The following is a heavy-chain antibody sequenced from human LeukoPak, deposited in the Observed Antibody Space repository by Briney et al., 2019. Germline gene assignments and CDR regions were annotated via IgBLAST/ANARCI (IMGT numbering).Heavy chain of an antibody. J-gene: IGHJ4*02. D-gene: IGHD1-14*01. CDR2: ISSSSTI. CDR1: GFTFSSHS. Sequence: GGSLRLSCAASGFTFSSHSMNWVRQAPGKGLEWVSYISSSSTIYYADSVKGRFTISRDNSKNTLYLQMNSLRAEDTAVYYCARDRNHYYFDYWGQGTLVTVSS. CDR3: ARDRNHYYFDY. V-gene: IGHV3-48*01.